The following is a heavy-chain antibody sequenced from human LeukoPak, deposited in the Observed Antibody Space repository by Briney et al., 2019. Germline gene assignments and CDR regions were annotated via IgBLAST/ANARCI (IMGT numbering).Heavy chain of an antibody. Sequence: GGSLRLSCAASGFTFSSYAMHWVRQAPGKGLEWVAVISYDGSNKYYADSVKGRFTISRDNSKNTLYLQMDSLRAEDTGVYYCARDGARAPSRHFDFLSKAPKYNYNMDVWGTGTTVTVSS. CDR1: GFTFSSYA. V-gene: IGHV3-30*04. CDR3: ARDGARAPSRHFDFLSKAPKYNYNMDV. D-gene: IGHD3-9*01. CDR2: ISYDGSNK. J-gene: IGHJ6*03.